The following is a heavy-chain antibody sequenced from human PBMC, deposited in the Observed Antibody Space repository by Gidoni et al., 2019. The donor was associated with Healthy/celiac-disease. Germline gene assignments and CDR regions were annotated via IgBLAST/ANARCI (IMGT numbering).Heavy chain of an antibody. Sequence: QVQLQESGPGLVKPSGTLSLTCAVSGGSISSSNWWSWVRQPPGKGLEWIGEIYHSGGTNYNPSLKSRVTISVDKSKNQFSLKLSSVTVADTAVYYCARATYYDFWSGYQHFDYWGQGTLVTVSS. CDR3: ARATYYDFWSGYQHFDY. CDR2: IYHSGGT. J-gene: IGHJ4*02. CDR1: GGSISSSNW. V-gene: IGHV4-4*02. D-gene: IGHD3-3*01.